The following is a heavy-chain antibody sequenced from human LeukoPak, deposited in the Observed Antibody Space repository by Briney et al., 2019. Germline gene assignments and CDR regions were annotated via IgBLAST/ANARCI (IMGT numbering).Heavy chain of an antibody. J-gene: IGHJ6*02. D-gene: IGHD6-19*01. CDR3: ASTSSGWPDYYYYGMDV. CDR2: ISAYNGNT. CDR1: GYTFTSYG. V-gene: IGHV1-18*01. Sequence: GASVKVSCKASGYTFTSYGISWVRQAPGQGLEWMGWISAYNGNTNYAQKLQGRVTMTTDTSPSTAYMELRGLRSDDTAVYYCASTSSGWPDYYYYGMDVWGQGTTVTVSS.